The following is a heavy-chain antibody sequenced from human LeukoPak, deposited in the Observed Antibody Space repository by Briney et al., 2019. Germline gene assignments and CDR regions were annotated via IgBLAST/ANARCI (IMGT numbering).Heavy chain of an antibody. D-gene: IGHD3/OR15-3a*01. J-gene: IGHJ4*02. CDR3: ARATRDWSF. Sequence: QPGGSLRLSRAASGFTISDYWMSWVRQAPGKGLEWVANIKQDGSEKYYVASVKGRFTISRDNAKNSLYLQMNSLRAEDTAVYYCARATRDWSFWGQGTQVTVSS. CDR2: IKQDGSEK. V-gene: IGHV3-7*01. CDR1: GFTISDYW.